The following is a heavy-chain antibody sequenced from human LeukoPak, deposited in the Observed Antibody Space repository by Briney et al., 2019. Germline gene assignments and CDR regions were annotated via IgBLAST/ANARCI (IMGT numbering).Heavy chain of an antibody. CDR3: ARALAYCGGDCYSGGFGFDY. Sequence: ASVKVSCKASGYTFIGYYMHWVRQAPGQGLEWMGWINPNSSGTNYAQKFQGRVTMTRDTSISTTYMELSRLRSDDTAAYYCARALAYCGGDCYSGGFGFDYWGQGTLVTVSS. D-gene: IGHD2-21*02. CDR1: GYTFIGYY. V-gene: IGHV1-2*02. J-gene: IGHJ4*02. CDR2: INPNSSGT.